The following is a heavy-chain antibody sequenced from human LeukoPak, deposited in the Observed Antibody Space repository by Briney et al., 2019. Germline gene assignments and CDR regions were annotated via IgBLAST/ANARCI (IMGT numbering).Heavy chain of an antibody. CDR1: GGSISHYY. CDR2: IYYTGTT. Sequence: SGTLSLTCTVSGGSISHYYWSWIRQPPGTGREWIGYIYYTGTTNYNPSLKSRVTISVDTSKNQFSLKLNSVTAADTAVYYCAREDPQTKVPEGMDVWGQGTTVTVSS. CDR3: AREDPQTKVPEGMDV. D-gene: IGHD4/OR15-4a*01. J-gene: IGHJ6*02. V-gene: IGHV4-59*01.